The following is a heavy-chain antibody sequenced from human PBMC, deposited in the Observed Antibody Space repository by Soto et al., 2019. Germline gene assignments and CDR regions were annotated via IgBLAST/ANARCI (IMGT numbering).Heavy chain of an antibody. V-gene: IGHV4-39*01. Sequence: QLQLQESGPGLVKPSETLSLTCTVSGGSISSSSYYWGWIRQPPGKGLEWIGSIYYSGSTYYNPSRKSRVTISVDTSMHQFYLKLSSVTAADTAVYYCARPQEYCSSTSCSNWFAPWGQGTLVTVSS. D-gene: IGHD2-2*01. J-gene: IGHJ5*02. CDR1: GGSISSSSYY. CDR3: ARPQEYCSSTSCSNWFAP. CDR2: IYYSGST.